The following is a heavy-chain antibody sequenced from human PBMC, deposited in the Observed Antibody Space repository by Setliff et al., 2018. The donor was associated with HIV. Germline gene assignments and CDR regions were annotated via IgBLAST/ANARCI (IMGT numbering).Heavy chain of an antibody. CDR2: IHPNTGST. V-gene: IGHV1-2*06. CDR3: AKQGYADSLYAFDV. D-gene: IGHD3-16*01. CDR1: GYTFTAYY. J-gene: IGHJ3*01. Sequence: ASVKVSCKTSGYTFTAYYVYWVRQAPGHGLELMGRIHPNTGSTNYLQKFQGRVSITRDTSMSTVYMTLTGLTSDDTAVYYCAKQGYADSLYAFDVWGQGTMVTVSS.